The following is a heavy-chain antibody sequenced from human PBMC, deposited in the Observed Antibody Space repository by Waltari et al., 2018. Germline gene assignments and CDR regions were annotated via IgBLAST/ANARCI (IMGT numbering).Heavy chain of an antibody. J-gene: IGHJ3*02. CDR2: IIXDGSEA. V-gene: IGHV3-7*01. Sequence: XQLVXSGGGLXQPGGSLRLXCLASGFTFGDYWMTWVRQTPGRDLEWXANIIXDGSEAYYVKXVRGRFVMSRDNTKNSVXLQMNNLRXEXTAXYYCARGKAFDXWGQGTTVTVSS. CDR1: GFTFGDYW. CDR3: ARGKAFDX.